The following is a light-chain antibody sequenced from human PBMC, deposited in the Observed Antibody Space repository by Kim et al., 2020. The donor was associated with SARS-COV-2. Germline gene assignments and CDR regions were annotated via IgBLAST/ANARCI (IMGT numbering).Light chain of an antibody. CDR2: HHT. CDR1: RLGDKY. V-gene: IGLV3-1*01. CDR3: QAWIASTV. Sequence: VSVSPRQTATITCTGDRLGDKYVWWYQQKPGQSPVLRIYHHTRRPSGIPERFTGSNSGDTATLTITETQAMDEADYYCQAWIASTVFGGGTQLTVL. J-gene: IGLJ3*02.